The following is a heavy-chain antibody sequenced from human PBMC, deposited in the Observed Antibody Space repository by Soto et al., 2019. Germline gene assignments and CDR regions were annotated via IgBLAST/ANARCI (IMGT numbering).Heavy chain of an antibody. D-gene: IGHD6-19*01. CDR3: ATGNRGSSGRTSIES. Sequence: QEQLVQSAAEVKKPGSSVKVSCKSSGGTSSSLSFSWVRQAPGQGLEWMGGIIPLLKKENYAQKFRGRVTITADDSTTTGYMEMSSLRSEDTAMYFCATGNRGSSGRTSIESWGQGTLVIVSS. J-gene: IGHJ4*02. CDR1: GGTSSSLS. V-gene: IGHV1-69*01. CDR2: IIPLLKKE.